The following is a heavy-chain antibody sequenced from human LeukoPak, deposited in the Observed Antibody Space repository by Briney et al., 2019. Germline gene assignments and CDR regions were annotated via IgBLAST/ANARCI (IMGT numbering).Heavy chain of an antibody. V-gene: IGHV3-23*01. CDR1: VSTFSSYV. CDR3: ARVPYVFDL. CDR2: IRKNGDST. J-gene: IGHJ3*01. Sequence: GGSLRLSCVASVSTFSSYVMSWVRQAPGKGLEWVSGIRKNGDSTYYADSVKRRFTISRDNSKNTLYLQMNSLRAEDTAVYYCARVPYVFDLWGQGTMVTVSS.